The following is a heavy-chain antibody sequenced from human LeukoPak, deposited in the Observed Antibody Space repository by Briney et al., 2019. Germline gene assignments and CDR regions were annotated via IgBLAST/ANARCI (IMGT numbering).Heavy chain of an antibody. V-gene: IGHV3-30*04. J-gene: IGHJ4*02. CDR1: GFTFSSYP. D-gene: IGHD4-11*01. Sequence: PGGSLRLSCAASGFTFSSYPMHWVRQAPGKGLEWVAVISYDGSNKYYADSVEGRFTISRDNSKNTLYLQMNSLRAEDTAVYYCAKDRKRSTVTTDLLDYWGQGNLVTVSS. CDR2: ISYDGSNK. CDR3: AKDRKRSTVTTDLLDY.